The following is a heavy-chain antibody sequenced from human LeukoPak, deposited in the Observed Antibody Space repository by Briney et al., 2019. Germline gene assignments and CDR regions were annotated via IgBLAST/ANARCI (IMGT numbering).Heavy chain of an antibody. V-gene: IGHV1-2*02. Sequence: ASVKVSCKASGYTFTGYYMHWVRQAPGQGLEWMGWINPNSGGTNYAQKFQGRVTMTRDTSISTAYMELSRLRSDDTAVYYCARRSRFGELGLGWFDPWGQGTLVTVSS. CDR3: ARRSRFGELGLGWFDP. J-gene: IGHJ5*02. CDR1: GYTFTGYY. D-gene: IGHD3-10*01. CDR2: INPNSGGT.